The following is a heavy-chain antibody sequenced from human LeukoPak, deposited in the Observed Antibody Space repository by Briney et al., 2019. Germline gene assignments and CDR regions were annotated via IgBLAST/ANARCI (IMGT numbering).Heavy chain of an antibody. J-gene: IGHJ3*02. CDR3: AKAMAAPGAFDI. V-gene: IGHV3-9*01. CDR2: ISWDSNSI. D-gene: IGHD5-24*01. Sequence: GRSLRLSCAASGFTFDENAMHWVRQAPGKGLEWVSGISWDSNSIIYADSVEGRFTISRDNAKNSLYLQMNSLRAEDTALYYCAKAMAAPGAFDIWGQGTVVTVSS. CDR1: GFTFDENA.